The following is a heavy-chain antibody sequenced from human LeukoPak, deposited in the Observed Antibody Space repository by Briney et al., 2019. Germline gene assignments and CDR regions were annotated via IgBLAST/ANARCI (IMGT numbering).Heavy chain of an antibody. Sequence: PGGSLRLSCAASGFTFSSYGMHWVRQAPGKGLEWVANINQGGNDKQYVDSMKGRFTIARDNAKNSLFLQMDGLRVEDTAVYYCVTTTRGYSRDSWGQGTLVTVSS. J-gene: IGHJ4*02. D-gene: IGHD3-22*01. CDR1: GFTFSSYG. CDR3: VTTTRGYSRDS. CDR2: INQGGNDK. V-gene: IGHV3-7*01.